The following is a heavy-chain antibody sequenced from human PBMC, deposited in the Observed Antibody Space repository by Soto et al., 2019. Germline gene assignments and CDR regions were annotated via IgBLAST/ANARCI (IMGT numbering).Heavy chain of an antibody. V-gene: IGHV3-23*01. CDR3: AKVLSSGSYSGALEY. CDR2: ISASGGST. Sequence: GGSLRRSCAASGFSITSFAMSWVRQAPGKGLEWASAISASGGSTYADSVKGRFTISRDNSKNTLYLQMSSLRVEDTAVYYCAKVLSSGSYSGALEYWGQGALVTVSS. CDR1: GFSITSFA. J-gene: IGHJ4*02. D-gene: IGHD1-26*01.